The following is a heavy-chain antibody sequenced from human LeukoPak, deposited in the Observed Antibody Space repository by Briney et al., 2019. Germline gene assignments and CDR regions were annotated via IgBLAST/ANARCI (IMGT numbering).Heavy chain of an antibody. CDR2: ISSSGSTI. D-gene: IGHD2-15*01. Sequence: QPGGSLRLSCAASGFTFSSYEMNWVRQAPGKGLEWVSYISSSGSTIYYADSVKGRFTISRDNAKNSLYLQMNSLRAEDTAVYYCARDSRDCSGGSCSYWGQGTLVTVSS. CDR3: ARDSRDCSGGSCSY. J-gene: IGHJ4*02. CDR1: GFTFSSYE. V-gene: IGHV3-48*03.